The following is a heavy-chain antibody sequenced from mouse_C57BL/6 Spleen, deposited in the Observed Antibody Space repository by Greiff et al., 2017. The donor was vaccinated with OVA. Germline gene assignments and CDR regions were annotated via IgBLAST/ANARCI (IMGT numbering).Heavy chain of an antibody. Sequence: QVQLQQSGAELVRPGSSGNLPAKASGYTLPSYWMHWVKQRPIQGLEWIGNIDPSDSETHSNQKSKDKATLTVDKSSSTAYMQLSSLTSEDSAVYYCAREGQRSFAYWGQGTLVTVSA. J-gene: IGHJ3*01. CDR1: GYTLPSYW. CDR3: AREGQRSFAY. CDR2: IDPSDSET. V-gene: IGHV1-52*01.